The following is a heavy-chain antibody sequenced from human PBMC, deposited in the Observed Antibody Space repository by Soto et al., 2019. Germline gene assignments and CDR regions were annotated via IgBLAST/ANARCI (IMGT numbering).Heavy chain of an antibody. J-gene: IGHJ6*01. CDR2: IKSKTDGGTT. CDR1: GFTFSNAW. Sequence: GGSLRLSCAASGFTFSNAWMSWVRQAPGKGLEWVGRIKSKTDGGTTDYAAPVKGRFTISRDDSKNTLYLQMNSLKTEDTAVYYCTTDTVVVVPAAMGSYYYYGMDVWGQGTTVTVTS. V-gene: IGHV3-15*01. CDR3: TTDTVVVVPAAMGSYYYYGMDV. D-gene: IGHD2-2*01.